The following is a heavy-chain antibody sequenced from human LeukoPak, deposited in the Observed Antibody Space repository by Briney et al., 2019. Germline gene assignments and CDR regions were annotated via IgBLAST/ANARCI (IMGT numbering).Heavy chain of an antibody. J-gene: IGHJ1*01. CDR1: GFTFSSYG. Sequence: PGGSLRLSCAASGFTFSSYGIHWVRQAPGKGLEWVAFIRYDGSNKYYADSVKGRFTISRDNSKNTLYLQMNSLRAEDTAVYYCAKDAWGYGDYVYFQHWGQGTLVTVSS. CDR3: AKDAWGYGDYVYFQH. V-gene: IGHV3-30*02. CDR2: IRYDGSNK. D-gene: IGHD4-17*01.